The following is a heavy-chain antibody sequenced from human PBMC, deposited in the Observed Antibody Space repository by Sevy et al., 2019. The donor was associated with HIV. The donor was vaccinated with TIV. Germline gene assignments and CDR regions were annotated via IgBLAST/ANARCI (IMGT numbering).Heavy chain of an antibody. V-gene: IGHV3-30*04. J-gene: IGHJ4*02. CDR2: ISYDGSTK. CDR3: ARAYSGGWPQGAWTDY. CDR1: GFSFSTYA. D-gene: IGHD6-19*01. Sequence: GGSLRLSCAASGFSFSTYAMHWVRQAPGKGLEWVAVISYDGSTKEYADSVKGRFSISRDNSKNTLYLQMNGLRPEDTAVYYCARAYSGGWPQGAWTDYWGQGTLVTVSS.